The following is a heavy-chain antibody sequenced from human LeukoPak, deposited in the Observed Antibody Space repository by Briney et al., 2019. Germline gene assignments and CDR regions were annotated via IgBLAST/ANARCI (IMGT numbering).Heavy chain of an antibody. CDR2: IYPGDSDT. Sequence: GESLKISCKGSGYSFTNYWIGWVRQIPGKGLEWMGAIYPGDSDTRYSPSFQGQVTISADKSISTAYLQWSSLKASDTAMYYCARHRYCTSTACFDMGGYWGQGTLVTVSS. CDR1: GYSFTNYW. V-gene: IGHV5-51*01. D-gene: IGHD2-2*01. CDR3: ARHRYCTSTACFDMGGY. J-gene: IGHJ4*02.